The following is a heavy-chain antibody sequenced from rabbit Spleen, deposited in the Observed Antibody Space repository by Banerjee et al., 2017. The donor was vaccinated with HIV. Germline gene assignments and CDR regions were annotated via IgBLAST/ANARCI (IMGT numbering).Heavy chain of an antibody. CDR2: IQGGSSGST. CDR3: ARDTGTSFSTYGMDL. D-gene: IGHD8-1*01. J-gene: IGHJ6*01. Sequence: QSLEESGGDLVKPGASLTLTCTASGISFSSSYYMCWVRQAPGKGLEWIACIQGGSSGSTWYANWAKGRFTISKTSSTTVTLQMTSLTAADTATYFCARDTGTSFSTYGMDLWGPGTLVTVS. V-gene: IGHV1S40*01. CDR1: GISFSSSYY.